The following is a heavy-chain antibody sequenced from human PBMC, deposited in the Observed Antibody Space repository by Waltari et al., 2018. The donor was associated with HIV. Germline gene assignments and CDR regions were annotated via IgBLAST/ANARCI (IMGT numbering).Heavy chain of an antibody. CDR2: IYYSGST. CDR3: ARGPWGSSGYWGYFDY. D-gene: IGHD3-22*01. CDR1: GGSISSSSYY. V-gene: IGHV4-39*07. Sequence: QLQLQESGPGLVKPSETLSLTCTVSGGSISSSSYYWGCIRQPPGKGLEWIGSIYYSGSTYYNPSLKSRVTISVDTSKNQFSLKLSSVTAADTAVYYCARGPWGSSGYWGYFDYWGQGTLVTVSS. J-gene: IGHJ4*02.